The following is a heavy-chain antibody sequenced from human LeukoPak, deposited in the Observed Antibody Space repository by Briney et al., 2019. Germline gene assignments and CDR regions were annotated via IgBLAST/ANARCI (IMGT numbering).Heavy chain of an antibody. CDR2: ISSSSSYI. Sequence: PGGSLRLSCAASGFTFSSYSMNWVRQAPGKGLEWVSSISSSSSYIYYADSVKGRFTISRDNAKNSLYLQMNSLRAEDTAVYYCARDLAVAEQEVYWGRGTLVTVSS. V-gene: IGHV3-21*01. J-gene: IGHJ4*02. CDR3: ARDLAVAEQEVY. CDR1: GFTFSSYS. D-gene: IGHD6-19*01.